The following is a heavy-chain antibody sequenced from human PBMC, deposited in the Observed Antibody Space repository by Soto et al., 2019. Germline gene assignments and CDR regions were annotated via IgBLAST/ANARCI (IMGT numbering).Heavy chain of an antibody. CDR1: GFTVSTDW. Sequence: EVQLVESGGGLVQPGGSLRLSCAASGFTVSTDWMYWVRQAPGKGLEWVSLIKSGGNTYYADSVEGRFTISRDNSTDTVYLKMNSLRAEDAAVYYCVRENYYYGMDVWGQGTTVTVSS. J-gene: IGHJ6*02. CDR3: VRENYYYGMDV. CDR2: IKSGGNT. V-gene: IGHV3-66*01.